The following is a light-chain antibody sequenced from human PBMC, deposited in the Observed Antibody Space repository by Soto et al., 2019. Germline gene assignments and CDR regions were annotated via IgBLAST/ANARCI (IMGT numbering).Light chain of an antibody. CDR2: EVN. Sequence: QSVLTQPPSASGSPGQSVAISCTGTSSDVGGYNYVSWYQQHPGKAPKLMIYEVNKRPSGVPDRFSGSKSGNTASLTVSGLQAEDEADYYCRSYAGRSNVFGTGTKVTGL. J-gene: IGLJ1*01. V-gene: IGLV2-8*01. CDR1: SSDVGGYNY. CDR3: RSYAGRSNV.